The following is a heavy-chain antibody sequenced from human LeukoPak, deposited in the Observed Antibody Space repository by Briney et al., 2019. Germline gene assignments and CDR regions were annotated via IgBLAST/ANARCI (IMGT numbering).Heavy chain of an antibody. Sequence: PGGSLRLSCAASGLSFSTYWMHWVRQAPGKELVWVSRINGDGSTTDYADSVKGRFTISRDNAKNTLYLQMNSLRAEDTSVYYCATFSRSASYHFDYWGQGTLVTVSS. CDR2: INGDGSTT. CDR3: ATFSRSASYHFDY. D-gene: IGHD1-26*01. V-gene: IGHV3-74*01. J-gene: IGHJ4*02. CDR1: GLSFSTYW.